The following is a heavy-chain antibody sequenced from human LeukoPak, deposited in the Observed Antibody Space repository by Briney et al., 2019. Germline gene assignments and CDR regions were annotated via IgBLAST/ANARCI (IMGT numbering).Heavy chain of an antibody. J-gene: IGHJ4*02. CDR2: IYSGGST. Sequence: PGGSLRLSCAASGFTVSSNYMSWVRQAPGKGLEWVPVIYSGGSTYYADSVKGRFTISRHNSKNTLYLQMNSLRAEDTAVYYCARGPLWLIFDYWGQGTLVTASS. V-gene: IGHV3-53*04. CDR1: GFTVSSNY. CDR3: ARGPLWLIFDY. D-gene: IGHD3-10*01.